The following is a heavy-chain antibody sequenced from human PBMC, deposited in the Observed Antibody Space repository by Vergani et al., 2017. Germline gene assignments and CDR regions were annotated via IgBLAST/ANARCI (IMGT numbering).Heavy chain of an antibody. CDR1: GFTFSACP. Sequence: EVQLVESGGGLVQPGGSLRLSCAASGFTFSACPMTWVRQAPGKGLEWVSAISARYPSTYYADSVKGRFTISRDNSKNMLFLQMNNLRTEDTAIYYCAKQYFVSGNYLFDYWGQGTLVTVSS. CDR3: AKQYFVSGNYLFDY. V-gene: IGHV3-23*04. J-gene: IGHJ4*02. D-gene: IGHD3-10*01. CDR2: ISARYPST.